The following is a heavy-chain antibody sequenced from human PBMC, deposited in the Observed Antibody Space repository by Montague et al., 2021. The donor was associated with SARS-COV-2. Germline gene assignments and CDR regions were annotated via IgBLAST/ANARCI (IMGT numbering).Heavy chain of an antibody. Sequence: SLRLSCAASGFTFASFAMPWVRQAPGKGLEWVSAISGDGCATYYADSVKGRLTISRDNSKNSLYLEMSSLRAEDTAVYFCAKGLQASQTTFGGIIANWGQGTLVTVSS. J-gene: IGHJ4*02. D-gene: IGHD3-16*02. CDR3: AKGLQASQTTFGGIIAN. V-gene: IGHV3-23*01. CDR1: GFTFASFA. CDR2: ISGDGCAT.